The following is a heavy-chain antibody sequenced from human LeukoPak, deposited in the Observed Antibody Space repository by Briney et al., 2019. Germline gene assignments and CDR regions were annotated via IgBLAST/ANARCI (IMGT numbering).Heavy chain of an antibody. V-gene: IGHV3-53*01. CDR2: IYSGGST. J-gene: IGHJ4*02. CDR1: GFTVSSNY. Sequence: GGSLRLSCAASGFTVSSNYMSWVRQAPGKGLEWVSVIYSGGSTYYADSVKGRFTISRDNSKNTLYLQMNSLRAEDTAVYYCARDLDYGGRGLDSWGQGTLVTVSS. D-gene: IGHD4-23*01. CDR3: ARDLDYGGRGLDS.